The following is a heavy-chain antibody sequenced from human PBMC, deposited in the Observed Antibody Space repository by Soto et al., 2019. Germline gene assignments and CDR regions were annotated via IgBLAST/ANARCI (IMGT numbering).Heavy chain of an antibody. V-gene: IGHV3-23*01. CDR3: AKDQLAVAGLNWLDP. CDR1: GFTFSSYA. D-gene: IGHD6-19*01. Sequence: SGGSLRLSCAASGFTFSSYAMSWVRQAPGKGLEWVSVISGSGGSTYYADSVKGRFTISRDNSKNTLYLQMNSLRAEDTAVYYCAKDQLAVAGLNWLDPWGKGTLVTVSS. J-gene: IGHJ5*02. CDR2: ISGSGGST.